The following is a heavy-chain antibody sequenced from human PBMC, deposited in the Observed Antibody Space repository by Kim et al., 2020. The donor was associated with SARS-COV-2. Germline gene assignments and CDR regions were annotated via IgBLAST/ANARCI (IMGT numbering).Heavy chain of an antibody. D-gene: IGHD5-18*01. V-gene: IGHV4-59*01. CDR1: GGSISSYY. CDR2: IYYSGST. J-gene: IGHJ6*02. CDR3: ARDAVSYGDYYYYGMDV. Sequence: SETLSLTCTVSGGSISSYYWSWIRQPPGKGLEWIGYIYYSGSTNYNPSLKSRVTISVDTSKNQFSLKLSSVTAADTAVYYCARDAVSYGDYYYYGMDVWGHGTTVTVSS.